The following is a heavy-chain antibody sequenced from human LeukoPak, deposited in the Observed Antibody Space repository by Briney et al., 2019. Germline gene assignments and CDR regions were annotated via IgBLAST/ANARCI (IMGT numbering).Heavy chain of an antibody. J-gene: IGHJ6*03. CDR2: IYTSGST. Sequence: SETLSLTCTVSGGSISSGSYYWSWIRQPAGKGLEWIGRIYTSGSTNYNPSLKSRVTISVDTSKNQFSLKLSSVTAADTAVYYCANFPTNFLDDYYMDVWGKGTTVTVSS. V-gene: IGHV4-61*02. CDR1: GGSISSGSYY. D-gene: IGHD3/OR15-3a*01. CDR3: ANFPTNFLDDYYMDV.